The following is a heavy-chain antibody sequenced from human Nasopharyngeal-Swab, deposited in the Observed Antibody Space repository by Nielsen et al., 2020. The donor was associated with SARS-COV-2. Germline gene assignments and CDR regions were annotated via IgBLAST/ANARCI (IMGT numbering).Heavy chain of an antibody. D-gene: IGHD4-17*01. CDR2: ISSSSSTI. V-gene: IGHV3-48*04. CDR3: VRDEDGDYDFDY. Sequence: WIRQPPGKGLEWVSYISSSSSTIYYADSVKGRFTISRDNAKNSLYLQMNSLRVEDMAVYYCVRDEDGDYDFDYWGQGTLVTVSS. J-gene: IGHJ4*02.